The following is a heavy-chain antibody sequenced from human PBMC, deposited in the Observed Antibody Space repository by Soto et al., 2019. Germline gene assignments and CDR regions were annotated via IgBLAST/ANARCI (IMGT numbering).Heavy chain of an antibody. CDR2: MSPNSGNT. D-gene: IGHD3-3*01. CDR3: ARGFQIFGMVKKFDP. J-gene: IGHJ5*02. Sequence: ASVKVSCKASGYTFTSYEINWVRQAAGQGLEWLGWMSPNSGNTGYAPKFLGRVTMTKNTSINTAYMELSSLTSEDTAVYYCARGFQIFGMVKKFDPWGQAPLVTVSS. CDR1: GYTFTSYE. V-gene: IGHV1-8*01.